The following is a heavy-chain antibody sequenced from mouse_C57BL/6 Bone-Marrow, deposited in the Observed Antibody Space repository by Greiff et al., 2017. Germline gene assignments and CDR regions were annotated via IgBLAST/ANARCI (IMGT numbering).Heavy chain of an antibody. J-gene: IGHJ3*01. V-gene: IGHV2-5*01. Sequence: ESGPGLVQPSQSLSITCTVSGFSLTSYGVHWVRQSPGKGLEWLGVIWRGGSTDYNAAFMSRLSITKDNSKSQVFFKMNSLQADDTAIYYCAKNGTIVTTTLAWFAYWGQGTLVTVSA. CDR2: IWRGGST. CDR1: GFSLTSYG. CDR3: AKNGTIVTTTLAWFAY. D-gene: IGHD2-5*01.